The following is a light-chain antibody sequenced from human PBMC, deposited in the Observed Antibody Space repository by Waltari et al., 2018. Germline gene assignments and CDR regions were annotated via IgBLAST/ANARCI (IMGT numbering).Light chain of an antibody. CDR3: CSYAGSVTPWI. CDR1: SNDIGNYNL. V-gene: IGLV2-23*02. J-gene: IGLJ3*02. Sequence: QSALTQPASVSGSPGQSITISCTGASNDIGNYNLVSWYQQYPGKAPKLLIYEVTKRPSGVSDRFSGSKSGNTASLTISGLQAEDEADFYCCSYAGSVTPWIFGGGTKLTVL. CDR2: EVT.